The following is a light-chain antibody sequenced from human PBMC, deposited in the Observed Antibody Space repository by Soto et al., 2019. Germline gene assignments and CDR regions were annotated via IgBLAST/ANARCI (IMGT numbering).Light chain of an antibody. V-gene: IGKV3-15*01. CDR1: QSVSSN. Sequence: EIVMTQSPATLSVSPGERATLSCRASQSVSSNLAWYQQKPGQAPRLLIYGASSRATGIPARFSGSGSGTEFTLTISSLQPDDFATYYCQQYDSYWTSGQGTKVDIK. CDR2: GAS. J-gene: IGKJ1*01. CDR3: QQYDSYWT.